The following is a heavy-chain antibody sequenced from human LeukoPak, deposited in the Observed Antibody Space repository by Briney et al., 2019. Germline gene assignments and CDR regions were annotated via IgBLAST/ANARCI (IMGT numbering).Heavy chain of an antibody. CDR3: ARDYGSGSYSKF. Sequence: EGSLRVSCEASGFTFSSYWMSWVRQAPGKGLEWVASIKQDGSEEYYVDSVKGRFTISRDNAKNSLYLQMNSLRAEDTAVYYCARDYGSGSYSKFWGQGTLVTVSS. D-gene: IGHD3-10*01. V-gene: IGHV3-7*01. J-gene: IGHJ4*02. CDR1: GFTFSSYW. CDR2: IKQDGSEE.